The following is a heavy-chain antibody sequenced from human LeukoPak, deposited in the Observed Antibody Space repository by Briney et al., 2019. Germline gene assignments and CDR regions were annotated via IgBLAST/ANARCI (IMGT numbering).Heavy chain of an antibody. CDR1: GFTVSSNY. Sequence: GASLRLSCAASGFTVSSNYMSWVRQAPGKGLEWVSVSYSGGSTYYADSVKGRFTVSKDNSKNTLYLQMNSMRAEDTAVYYCASGSYGHYFDDWGQGTMVTVSS. CDR3: ASGSYGHYFDD. V-gene: IGHV3-53*01. CDR2: SYSGGST. D-gene: IGHD1-26*01. J-gene: IGHJ4*02.